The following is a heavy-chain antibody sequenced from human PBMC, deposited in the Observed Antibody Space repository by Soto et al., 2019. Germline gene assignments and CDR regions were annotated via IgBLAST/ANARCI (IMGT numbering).Heavy chain of an antibody. D-gene: IGHD3-10*01. CDR2: ISGSGGST. V-gene: IGHV3-23*01. Sequence: GGSLRLSCAASGFTFSSYAMSWVRQAPGKGLEWVSAISGSGGSTYYADSVKGRFTISRDNSKNTLYLQMNSLRAEDTAVYYCAKDPFYGSGIGWFDPWGQGTLVTVSS. CDR3: AKDPFYGSGIGWFDP. J-gene: IGHJ5*02. CDR1: GFTFSSYA.